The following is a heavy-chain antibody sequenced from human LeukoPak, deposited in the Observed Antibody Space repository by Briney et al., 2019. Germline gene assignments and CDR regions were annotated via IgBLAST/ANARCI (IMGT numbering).Heavy chain of an antibody. J-gene: IGHJ3*02. V-gene: IGHV1-2*02. Sequence: ASVKVSCKASGYTFTGYYMHWVRQAPGQGLEWMGWINPNSGGTNYAQKFQGRVTMTRDTSISTAYMELSRLRSDDTAVYYCARYRSSGTPDAFDIWGQGTVVIVSS. CDR1: GYTFTGYY. CDR2: INPNSGGT. CDR3: ARYRSSGTPDAFDI. D-gene: IGHD6-19*01.